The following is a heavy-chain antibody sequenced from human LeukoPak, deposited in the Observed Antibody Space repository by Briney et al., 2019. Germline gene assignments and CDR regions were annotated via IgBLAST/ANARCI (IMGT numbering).Heavy chain of an antibody. V-gene: IGHV1-2*06. CDR3: ANPIPKEGYEGGPFVY. CDR1: GYTFTGYY. J-gene: IGHJ4*02. CDR2: INPNSGGT. D-gene: IGHD5-24*01. Sequence: ASVKVSCKASGYTFTGYYMHWVRQAPGQGLEWMGRINPNSGGTNYAQKFQGRVTMTRDTSISTAHMELSRLRSDDTAVYYCANPIPKEGYEGGPFVYWGQGTLVTVSS.